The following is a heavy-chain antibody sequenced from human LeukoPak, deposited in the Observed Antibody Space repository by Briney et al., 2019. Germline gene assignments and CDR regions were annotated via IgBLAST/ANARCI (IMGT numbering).Heavy chain of an antibody. V-gene: IGHV3-23*01. CDR1: GFTFSSYA. CDR2: ISGSDYST. Sequence: GGSLRLSCAASGFTFSSYAMSWVRQAPGKGLEWVSAISGSDYSTYYADSVKGRFTISRDTSRNTLYLQMNSLRAEDTAVYYCAKLAVTTFHYFDYWGQGTLVTVSS. CDR3: AKLAVTTFHYFDY. D-gene: IGHD4-17*01. J-gene: IGHJ4*02.